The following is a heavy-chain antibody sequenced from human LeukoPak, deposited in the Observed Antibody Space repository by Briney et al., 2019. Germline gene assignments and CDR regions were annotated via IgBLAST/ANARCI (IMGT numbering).Heavy chain of an antibody. CDR1: GFTFSSYA. J-gene: IGHJ4*02. CDR3: ARANRPKGPYYFDY. Sequence: GGSLRLSCAASGFTFSSYAMHWVRQAPGKGLEWVAVISYDGSNKYYADSVKGRFTISRDNSKNTLYLQMNSLRAEDTAVYYCARANRPKGPYYFDYWGQGTLVTVSS. CDR2: ISYDGSNK. V-gene: IGHV3-30-3*01.